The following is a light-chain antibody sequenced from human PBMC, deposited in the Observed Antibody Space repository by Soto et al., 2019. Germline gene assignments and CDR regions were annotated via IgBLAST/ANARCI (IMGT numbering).Light chain of an antibody. J-gene: IGKJ4*01. V-gene: IGKV3-20*01. CDR2: GAS. CDR1: QSVSSSY. CDR3: HQFGSSKGLT. Sequence: EIVLTQSPGTLSLSPGERATLSCRASQSVSSSYLAWYQQKPGQAPRLLIYGASSRATGIPDRFSGSGSGTDFTLTISRLEPVDFAVYYCHQFGSSKGLTFGGGTKVEIK.